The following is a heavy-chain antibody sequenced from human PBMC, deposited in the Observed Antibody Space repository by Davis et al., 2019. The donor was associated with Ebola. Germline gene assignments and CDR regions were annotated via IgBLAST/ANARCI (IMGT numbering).Heavy chain of an antibody. Sequence: PGGSLRLSCKASGYTFTSYAMHWVRQAPGQRLEWMGWINAGNGNTKYSQKFQGRVTITRDTSASTAYMELSSLRSEDTAVYYCARDRSFDYWGQGTLVTVSS. V-gene: IGHV1-3*01. CDR2: INAGNGNT. CDR1: GYTFTSYA. J-gene: IGHJ4*02. CDR3: ARDRSFDY.